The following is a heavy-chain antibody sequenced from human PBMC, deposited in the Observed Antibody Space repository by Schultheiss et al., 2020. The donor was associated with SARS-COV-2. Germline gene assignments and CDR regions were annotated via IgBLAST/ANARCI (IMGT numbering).Heavy chain of an antibody. Sequence: SETLSLTCTVYGGSFSGYYWSWIRQPPGKGLEWIGEINHSGSTYYNPSLKSRVTISVDTSKNQFSLKLSSVTAADTAVYYCARHYDSSGYYYWYFDLWGRGTLVTVSS. CDR3: ARHYDSSGYYYWYFDL. CDR2: INHSGST. D-gene: IGHD3-22*01. J-gene: IGHJ2*01. V-gene: IGHV4-34*01. CDR1: GGSFSGYY.